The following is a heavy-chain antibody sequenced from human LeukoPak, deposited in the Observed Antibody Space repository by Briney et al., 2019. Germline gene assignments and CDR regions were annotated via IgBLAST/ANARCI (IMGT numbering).Heavy chain of an antibody. CDR2: IYYSGST. CDR1: GVSISSSNSY. V-gene: IGHV4-39*07. CDR3: ARGYCSGGSCYSGYPLNWFDP. J-gene: IGHJ5*02. D-gene: IGHD2-15*01. Sequence: SETLSLTCTVSGVSISSSNSYWGWIRQPPGKGLEWIGSIYYSGSTYYNPSLKSRVTISVDTSKNQFSLKLSSVTAADTAVYYCARGYCSGGSCYSGYPLNWFDPWGQGTLVIVSS.